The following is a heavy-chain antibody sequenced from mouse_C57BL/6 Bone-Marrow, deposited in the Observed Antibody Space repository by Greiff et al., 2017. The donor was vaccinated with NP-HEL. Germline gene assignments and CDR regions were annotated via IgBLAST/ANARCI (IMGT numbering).Heavy chain of an antibody. J-gene: IGHJ4*01. CDR3: ARAGVPSLTTVRRGNAMDY. D-gene: IGHD1-1*01. CDR2: IYPRSGNT. Sequence: QVQLQQSGAELARPGASVKLSCKASGYTFTSYGISWVKQRTGQGLEWIGEIYPRSGNTYYNEKFKGKATLTAAKSSSTAYMELRSLPSEDSAVYYCARAGVPSLTTVRRGNAMDYWGQGTSVTVSS. V-gene: IGHV1-81*01. CDR1: GYTFTSYG.